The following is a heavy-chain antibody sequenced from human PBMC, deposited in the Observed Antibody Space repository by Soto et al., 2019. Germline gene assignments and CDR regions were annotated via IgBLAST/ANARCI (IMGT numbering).Heavy chain of an antibody. CDR3: ARDRPVVASSGYSIFDAFDI. J-gene: IGHJ3*02. V-gene: IGHV3-74*01. Sequence: PWWSLRLSCAASVFTCSSYWMHWVRQAPGKGLVWVSRINSDGSSTSYADSVKGRFTISRDNAKNTLYLQMNSLRAEDTAVYYCARDRPVVASSGYSIFDAFDIWGQGTMVTVSS. CDR1: VFTCSSYW. CDR2: INSDGSST. D-gene: IGHD3-22*01.